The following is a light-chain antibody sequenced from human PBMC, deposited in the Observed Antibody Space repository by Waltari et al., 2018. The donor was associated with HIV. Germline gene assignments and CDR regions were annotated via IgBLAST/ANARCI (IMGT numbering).Light chain of an antibody. CDR3: QQFHDLPHN. CDR1: EDMNDP. V-gene: IGKV1-33*01. J-gene: IGKJ4*01. CDR2: DAA. Sequence: DIQLTQSPPYLSASVGDTVVVTCRTAEDMNDPVNWFPIKTGGAPKLLCFDAAQREGGVPSSFRVNCIMTQFNLTIDSLQPEDFATYVCQQFHDLPHNFGGGTKVDI.